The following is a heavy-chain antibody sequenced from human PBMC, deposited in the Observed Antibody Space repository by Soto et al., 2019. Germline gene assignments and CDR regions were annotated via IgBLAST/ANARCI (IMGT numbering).Heavy chain of an antibody. CDR3: ASSPPWYSNSPGGIDY. CDR1: GFTFSSYS. D-gene: IGHD6-6*01. V-gene: IGHV3-48*01. Sequence: GGSLRLSCAASGFTFSSYSMNWVRQAPGKGLEWVSYISSSSSTIYYADSVKGRFTISRDNAKNSLYLQMNSLRAEDTAVYYCASSPPWYSNSPGGIDYWGQGTLVTVSS. CDR2: ISSSSSTI. J-gene: IGHJ4*02.